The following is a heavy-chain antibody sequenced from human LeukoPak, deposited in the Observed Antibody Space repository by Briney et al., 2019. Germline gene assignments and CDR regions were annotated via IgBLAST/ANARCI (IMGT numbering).Heavy chain of an antibody. CDR2: IYSGGST. Sequence: GGSLRLSCAASGFTVSSNYMSWVRQAPGKGLEWVSVIYSGGSTYYADSVKGRFTISRDNSKNTLYLQMNSLRAEDTAVYYCAGIVATNPSYYGMDVWGQGTTVTVSS. CDR3: AGIVATNPSYYGMDV. J-gene: IGHJ6*02. V-gene: IGHV3-66*02. D-gene: IGHD5-12*01. CDR1: GFTVSSNY.